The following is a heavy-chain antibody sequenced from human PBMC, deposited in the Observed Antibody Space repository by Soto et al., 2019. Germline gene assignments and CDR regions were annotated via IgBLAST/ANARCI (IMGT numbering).Heavy chain of an antibody. V-gene: IGHV3-23*01. CDR1: GFTFSNSA. CDR2: ISSSGGST. CDR3: AKGYRSYYDAMDV. J-gene: IGHJ6*02. D-gene: IGHD4-4*01. Sequence: GGSLRLSCAASGFTFSNSAMNWVRQAPGKGLEWVSAISSSGGSTYYADFVKGRFTISRDNSKNTLYLQLNSLRAEDTAVYYCAKGYRSYYDAMDVWGQGTTVTVSS.